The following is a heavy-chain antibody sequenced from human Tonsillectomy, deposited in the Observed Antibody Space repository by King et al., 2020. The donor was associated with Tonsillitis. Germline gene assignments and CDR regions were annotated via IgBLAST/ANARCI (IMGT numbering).Heavy chain of an antibody. CDR2: TRNKANSYTT. Sequence: DVQLVESGGGLVQPGGSLILSCAASGFIFSDHYMDWVRQAPGKGLEWVGRTRNKANSYTTEYAASVKGRFTISRDDSENSVYLQMNSLKTEDTAVYYCTRNPTGKGAGDYWGQGTLVTVSS. CDR3: TRNPTGKGAGDY. J-gene: IGHJ4*02. CDR1: GFIFSDHY. D-gene: IGHD1-14*01. V-gene: IGHV3-72*01.